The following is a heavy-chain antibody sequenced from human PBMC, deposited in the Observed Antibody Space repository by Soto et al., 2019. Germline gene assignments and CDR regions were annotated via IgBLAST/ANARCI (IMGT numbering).Heavy chain of an antibody. CDR2: IIPIFGTA. CDR3: AREGRYSGYDWNY. V-gene: IGHV1-69*06. J-gene: IGHJ4*02. D-gene: IGHD5-12*01. CDR1: GGTFSSYA. Sequence: SVKVSCKASGGTFSSYAISWVRQAPGQGLEWMGGIIPIFGTANYAQKFQGRVTITADKSTGTAYMELSSLRSEDTAVYYCAREGRYSGYDWNYWGQGTLVTVSS.